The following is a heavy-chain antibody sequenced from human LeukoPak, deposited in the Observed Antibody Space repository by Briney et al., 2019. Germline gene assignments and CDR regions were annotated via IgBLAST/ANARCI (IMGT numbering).Heavy chain of an antibody. CDR3: ARARPGLFGRGVTSADDVVVRYWFDP. CDR1: GYTFTGYY. Sequence: GASVKVSCKASGYTFTGYYVHWVRQAPGQGLEWMGWMNPKSGGTNYAQKFEARVTMNRDTSISTAYMELSRLRFDDTAVYYCARARPGLFGRGVTSADDVVVRYWFDPWGQGTLVTVSS. CDR2: MNPKSGGT. D-gene: IGHD3-10*01. J-gene: IGHJ5*02. V-gene: IGHV1-2*02.